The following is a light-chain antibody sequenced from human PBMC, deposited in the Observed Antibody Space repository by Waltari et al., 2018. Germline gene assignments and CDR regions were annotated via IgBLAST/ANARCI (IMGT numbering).Light chain of an antibody. J-gene: IGKJ4*01. V-gene: IGKV3-15*01. Sequence: ERVMMRSPATLSVSPGERATLSCRASQSVKNNLAWYQQKPGQAPSLLIYAGSTRATGVPARFSGSGSGTEFTLTISSLQSEDFAVYYCQQYDRWPPLTFGGGTKVEIK. CDR1: QSVKNN. CDR3: QQYDRWPPLT. CDR2: AGS.